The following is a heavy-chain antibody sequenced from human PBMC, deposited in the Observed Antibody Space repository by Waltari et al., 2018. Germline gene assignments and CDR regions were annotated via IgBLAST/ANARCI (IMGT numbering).Heavy chain of an antibody. V-gene: IGHV4-34*01. Sequence: QVQLQQWGAGLLKPSETLSLTCAVSGGSFSGYYWSCIRQPPGKGLEWIGEINHSGSTNYNPSLKSRVTISVDTSKNQFSLKLSSVTAADTAVYYCARGRGRFDPWGQGTLVTVSS. CDR3: ARGRGRFDP. CDR2: INHSGST. D-gene: IGHD3-10*01. CDR1: GGSFSGYY. J-gene: IGHJ5*02.